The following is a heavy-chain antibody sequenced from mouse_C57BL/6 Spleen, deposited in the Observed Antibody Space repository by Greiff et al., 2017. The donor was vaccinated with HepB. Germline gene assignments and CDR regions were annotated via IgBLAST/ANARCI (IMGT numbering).Heavy chain of an antibody. Sequence: VQGVESGAELARPGASVKLSCKASGYTFTSYGISWVKQSTGQGLEWIGEIYPRSGNNYYNEKFKGKATLTADKSSSTAYMELRSLTSEDSAVYFCAREVTTTVVYWYFDVWGTGTTVTVSS. D-gene: IGHD1-1*01. CDR1: GYTFTSYG. CDR3: AREVTTTVVYWYFDV. CDR2: IYPRSGNN. J-gene: IGHJ1*03. V-gene: IGHV1-81*01.